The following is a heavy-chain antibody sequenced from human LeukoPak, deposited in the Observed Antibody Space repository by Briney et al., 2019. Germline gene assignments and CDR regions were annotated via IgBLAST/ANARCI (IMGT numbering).Heavy chain of an antibody. Sequence: PGGSLRLSCAASGFTFSSYAMSWVRQAPGKGLEWVSAISGSGGSTYYADSVKGRFTISRDNSKNTLYLQMDSLRAEDTAVYYCVVPSTPGGLNYDFWSGPVTWGQGAMVTVSS. CDR2: ISGSGGST. V-gene: IGHV3-23*01. D-gene: IGHD3-3*01. CDR1: GFTFSSYA. J-gene: IGHJ3*01. CDR3: VVPSTPGGLNYDFWSGPVT.